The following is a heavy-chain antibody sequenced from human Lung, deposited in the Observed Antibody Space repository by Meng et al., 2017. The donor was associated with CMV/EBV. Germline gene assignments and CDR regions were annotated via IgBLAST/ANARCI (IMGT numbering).Heavy chain of an antibody. CDR1: GFTFSDAR. J-gene: IGHJ4*02. V-gene: IGHV3-15*05. Sequence: GGSLRLSCAASGFTFSDARMNWVRQAPGKGLEWVGRIKSKTDGGTTDYAASVKGRFTISRDDSKNTLSLQMNSLKTEDTAVYFCSTGGYSSGWDFWGQGTLVTVSS. CDR3: STGGYSSGWDF. D-gene: IGHD6-19*01. CDR2: IKSKTDGGTT.